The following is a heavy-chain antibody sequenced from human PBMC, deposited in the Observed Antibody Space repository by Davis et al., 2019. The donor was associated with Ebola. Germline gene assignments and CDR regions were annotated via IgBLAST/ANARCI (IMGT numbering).Heavy chain of an antibody. Sequence: GESLKISCAASDFTFSSHAMSWVRQAPGKGLECVSVMSGSGGRTFYADSVKGRFTISRDNSKNTLYLHMNSLRAEDTAVYYCAKALAADYWYFDLWGRGTLVTVSS. CDR2: MSGSGGRT. CDR3: AKALAADYWYFDL. CDR1: DFTFSSHA. V-gene: IGHV3-23*01. D-gene: IGHD6-19*01. J-gene: IGHJ2*01.